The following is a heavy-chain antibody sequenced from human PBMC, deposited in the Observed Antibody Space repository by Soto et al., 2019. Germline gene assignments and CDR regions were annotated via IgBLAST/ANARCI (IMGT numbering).Heavy chain of an antibody. D-gene: IGHD2-2*01. CDR1: GYSFTSYW. Sequence: PGESLKISCKGSGYSFTSYWIGWVRQMPGKGLEWMGIIYPGDSDTRYSPSFQGQVTISADKSISTAYLQWSSLKASDTAMYYCARLLQDIVVEPAAPRGAFDIWGQGTMVTVSS. J-gene: IGHJ3*02. CDR2: IYPGDSDT. CDR3: ARLLQDIVVEPAAPRGAFDI. V-gene: IGHV5-51*01.